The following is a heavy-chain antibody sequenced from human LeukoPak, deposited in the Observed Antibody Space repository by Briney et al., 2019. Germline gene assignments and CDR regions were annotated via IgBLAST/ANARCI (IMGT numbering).Heavy chain of an antibody. Sequence: SETLSLTCTVSGGSISSSNYNWGWIRQPPGKGLEWIGSIHYSGSTHYNPSLKSRVTISVDTSKNQFSLKLSSVTAADTAVYYCARRVVGMITVTVYYFDYWGQGTLVTVSS. CDR1: GGSISSSNYN. V-gene: IGHV4-39*01. J-gene: IGHJ4*02. CDR3: ARRVVGMITVTVYYFDY. CDR2: IHYSGST. D-gene: IGHD4-17*01.